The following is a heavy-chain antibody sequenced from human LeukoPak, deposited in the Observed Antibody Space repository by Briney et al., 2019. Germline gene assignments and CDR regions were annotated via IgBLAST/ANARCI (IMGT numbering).Heavy chain of an antibody. Sequence: ASVKVSCKASGYTFTSYGISWVRQAPGQGLEWMGWISAYNGNTNYAQKLQGRVTMTTDTSTSTVYMELSSLRSEDTAVYYCVRPLHCSSTSCPLDYWGQGTLVTVSP. CDR2: ISAYNGNT. CDR3: VRPLHCSSTSCPLDY. V-gene: IGHV1-18*01. D-gene: IGHD2-2*01. J-gene: IGHJ4*02. CDR1: GYTFTSYG.